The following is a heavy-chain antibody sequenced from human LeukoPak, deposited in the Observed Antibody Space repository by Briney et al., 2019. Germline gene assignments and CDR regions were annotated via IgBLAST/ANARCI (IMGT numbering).Heavy chain of an antibody. J-gene: IGHJ4*02. CDR1: GFTFRSYV. CDR2: ISGSGDST. CDR3: AKSNYYDSSGHSRKFDY. V-gene: IGHV3-23*01. D-gene: IGHD3-22*01. Sequence: GGSLRLSCAASGFTFRSYVMNWVRQAPGKGLEWVSAISGSGDSTYYADSVKGRFTISRDNSNNTLYLQMNSLRAEDTAVYYCAKSNYYDSSGHSRKFDYWGQGTLVTVSS.